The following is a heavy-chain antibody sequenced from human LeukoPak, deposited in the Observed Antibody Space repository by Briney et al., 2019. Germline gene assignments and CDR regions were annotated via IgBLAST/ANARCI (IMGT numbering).Heavy chain of an antibody. Sequence: GRSLRLSCAASGFTFSSYGMHWVRQAPGKGLGWVAVIWYDGSNKYYADSVKGRFTISRDNSKNTVYLQMNSLRAEDTAVYYCAKTTTGYSSGRFPGWPVDYWGQGTLVTVSS. CDR3: AKTTTGYSSGRFPGWPVDY. D-gene: IGHD6-19*01. V-gene: IGHV3-33*06. CDR2: IWYDGSNK. CDR1: GFTFSSYG. J-gene: IGHJ4*02.